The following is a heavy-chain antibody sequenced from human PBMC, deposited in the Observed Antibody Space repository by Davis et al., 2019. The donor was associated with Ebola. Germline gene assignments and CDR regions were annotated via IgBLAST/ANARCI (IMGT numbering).Heavy chain of an antibody. CDR2: IFPVDSDT. J-gene: IGHJ5*02. Sequence: GESLKISCKGSGYSFTSYWIGWVRQMPGKGLEWMGIIFPVDSDTRYSPSFQGQVTISVDKSISTAYLQWDSLKASDTAMYYCARRENYCSSTSCYTGWFDPWGQGTLVTVSS. V-gene: IGHV5-51*01. CDR3: ARRENYCSSTSCYTGWFDP. D-gene: IGHD2-2*02. CDR1: GYSFTSYW.